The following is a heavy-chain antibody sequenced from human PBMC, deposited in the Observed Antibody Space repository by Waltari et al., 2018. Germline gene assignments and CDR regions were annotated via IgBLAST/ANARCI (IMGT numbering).Heavy chain of an antibody. D-gene: IGHD3-22*01. CDR3: AREGKTYYYDSHWMDV. Sequence: QVQLQESGPGLVKPSQTLSLTCTVSGGSISSGDYYWSWIRQPPGKGLEWIGYIYYSGSTYYNPSLKSRVTISVDTSKNQFSLKLSSVTAADTAVYYCAREGKTYYYDSHWMDVWGKGTTVTVSS. J-gene: IGHJ6*04. V-gene: IGHV4-30-4*08. CDR2: IYYSGST. CDR1: GGSISSGDYY.